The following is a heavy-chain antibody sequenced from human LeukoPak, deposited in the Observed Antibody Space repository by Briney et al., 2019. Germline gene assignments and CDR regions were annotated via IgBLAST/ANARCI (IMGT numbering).Heavy chain of an antibody. D-gene: IGHD2-2*01. CDR3: ARESYCSSTSCYRISGYNWFDP. J-gene: IGHJ5*02. CDR1: GFTFSSYW. Sequence: PGGSLRLSCAASGFTFSSYWMSWVRQAPGKGLEWVANIKQDGSEKYYVDSVKGRFTISRDNAKNSLYLQMNSLRAEDTAVYYCARESYCSSTSCYRISGYNWFDPWGQGTLVTVSS. CDR2: IKQDGSEK. V-gene: IGHV3-7*01.